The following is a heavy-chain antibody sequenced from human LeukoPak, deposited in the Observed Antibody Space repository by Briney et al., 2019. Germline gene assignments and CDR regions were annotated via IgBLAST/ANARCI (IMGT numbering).Heavy chain of an antibody. J-gene: IGHJ5*02. CDR1: GGSFSGYY. CDR2: INHSGST. D-gene: IGHD2-2*01. Sequence: SETLSLTCAVYGGSFSGYYWSWIRQPPGKGLEWIGEINHSGSTNYNPSLKSRVPISVDTSKNQFSLKLSSVTAADTAVYYCARLRYCSSTSCPRFGKNWFDPWGQGTLVTVSS. CDR3: ARLRYCSSTSCPRFGKNWFDP. V-gene: IGHV4-34*01.